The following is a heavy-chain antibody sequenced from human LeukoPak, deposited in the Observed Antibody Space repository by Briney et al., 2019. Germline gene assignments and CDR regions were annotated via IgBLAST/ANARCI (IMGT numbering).Heavy chain of an antibody. CDR1: GFTFSIYA. Sequence: PGGSLRLSCSASGFTFSIYAMHWVRQAPGKGLEYVSAISSNGGSTYYADSVKGRFTISRDNSKNTLYLQMSSLRAQDTAVYYCVKGPKGYYGMDVWGKGTTVTVSS. J-gene: IGHJ6*04. CDR2: ISSNGGST. CDR3: VKGPKGYYGMDV. V-gene: IGHV3-64D*06.